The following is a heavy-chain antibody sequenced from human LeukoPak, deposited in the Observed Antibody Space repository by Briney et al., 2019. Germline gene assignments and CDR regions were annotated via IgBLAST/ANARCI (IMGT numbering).Heavy chain of an antibody. CDR3: ARQVVAVAGTGYFDY. V-gene: IGHV4-39*01. D-gene: IGHD6-19*01. CDR1: GGSIRSSSYY. Sequence: SETLSLTCTVSGGSIRSSSYYWCWIRHPPGKGLEWIGSIYYTGSTYYNASLKSRGTISVDTFKNKFSLKLNSVTAADTAVYFCARQVVAVAGTGYFDYWGQGTLVTVSS. J-gene: IGHJ4*02. CDR2: IYYTGST.